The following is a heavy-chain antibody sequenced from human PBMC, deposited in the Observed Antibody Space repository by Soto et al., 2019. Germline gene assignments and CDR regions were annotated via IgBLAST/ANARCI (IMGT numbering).Heavy chain of an antibody. D-gene: IGHD3-22*01. CDR2: IKSKTDGGTP. V-gene: IGHV3-15*07. CDR3: TTDSYSSIIVVRFDY. CDR1: GFTFSNAW. J-gene: IGHJ4*01. Sequence: GSLRLSCAASGFTFSNAWINWVRQAPGKGLEWVGRIKSKTDGGTPDYAAPVKGRFAISRDDSKNMVYLQMNSLETEDTGIYYCTTDSYSSIIVVRFDYWGHGTLVTVSS.